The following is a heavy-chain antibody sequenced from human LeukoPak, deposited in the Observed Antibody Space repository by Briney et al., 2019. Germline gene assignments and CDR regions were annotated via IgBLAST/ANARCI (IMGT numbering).Heavy chain of an antibody. CDR2: IKQDGSEK. Sequence: GGSLRLSCAASGFTFSSYWMSWVRQAPEQGLEWVANIKQDGSEKYYVDSVKGRFTISRDNAKNSLYLQMNSLRAEDTAVYYCAREVVVVAATVLFDYWGQGTLVTVSS. D-gene: IGHD2-15*01. J-gene: IGHJ4*02. CDR3: AREVVVVAATVLFDY. CDR1: GFTFSSYW. V-gene: IGHV3-7*01.